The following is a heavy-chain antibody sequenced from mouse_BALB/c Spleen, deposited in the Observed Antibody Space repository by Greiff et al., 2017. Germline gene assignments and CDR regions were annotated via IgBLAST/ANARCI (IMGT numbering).Heavy chain of an antibody. J-gene: IGHJ4*01. D-gene: IGHD1-1*01. CDR3: ARRGYYGSSSYYAMDY. V-gene: IGHV5-6*02. CDR2: ISSGGSYT. Sequence: EVKLMESGGDLVKPGGSLKLSCAASGFTFSSYGMSWVRQTPDKRLEWVATISSGGSYTYYPDSVKGRFTISRDNAKNTLYLQMSSLKSEDTAMYYCARRGYYGSSSYYAMDYWGQGTSVTVSS. CDR1: GFTFSSYG.